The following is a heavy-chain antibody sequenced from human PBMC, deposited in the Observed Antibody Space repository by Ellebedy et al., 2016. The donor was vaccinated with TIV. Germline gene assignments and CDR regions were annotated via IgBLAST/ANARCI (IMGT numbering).Heavy chain of an antibody. CDR2: MNPNSGNT. J-gene: IGHJ6*02. CDR1: GYTFTSYD. Sequence: ASVKVSCXASGYTFTSYDINWVRQATGQGLEWMGWMNPNSGNTGYAQKFQGRVTMTRNTSISTAYMELSSLRSEDTAVYYCARDRVDYYYNGMDVWGQGTTVTVSS. V-gene: IGHV1-8*01. CDR3: ARDRVDYYYNGMDV.